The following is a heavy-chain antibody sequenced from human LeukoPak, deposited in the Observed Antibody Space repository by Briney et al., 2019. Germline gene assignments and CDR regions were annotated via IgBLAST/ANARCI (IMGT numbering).Heavy chain of an antibody. CDR2: IDPPSGAP. D-gene: IGHD6-19*01. V-gene: IGHV1-2*02. Sequence: RAAVKVSCKASGYTFTGQFIHWLRQAPGQGLEWMGWIDPPSGAPHYAQKFQDTITLTRDTSIATAYMEVHRLQTDDTAVYYCARSGFSTGFYLDFWGQGTPISVSS. CDR3: ARSGFSTGFYLDF. J-gene: IGHJ4*02. CDR1: GYTFTGQF.